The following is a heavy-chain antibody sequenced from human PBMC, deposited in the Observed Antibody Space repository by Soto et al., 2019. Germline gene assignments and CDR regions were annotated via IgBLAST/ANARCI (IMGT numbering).Heavy chain of an antibody. Sequence: LSLTCTVSGGSISSHYWSWIRQPPGKGLEWIGYVYYSGSTNYNPSLKSRVTISVDTSKNQFSLKLSSVTAADTAVYHCARGDYSDSSGLYFDYWGQGTLVTVSS. CDR2: VYYSGST. V-gene: IGHV4-59*11. D-gene: IGHD3-22*01. CDR1: GGSISSHY. J-gene: IGHJ4*02. CDR3: ARGDYSDSSGLYFDY.